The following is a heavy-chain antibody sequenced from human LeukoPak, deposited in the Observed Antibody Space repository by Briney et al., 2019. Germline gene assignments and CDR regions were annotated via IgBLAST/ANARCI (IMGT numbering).Heavy chain of an antibody. CDR3: ARGYQAKKWELLSRRFSSPPEDY. D-gene: IGHD1-26*01. Sequence: ASVKVSCKASGYTFTSYGISWVRQAPGQGLEWMGWISAYNGNTNYAQKLQGRVTMATDTSTSTAYMELRSLRSDDTAVYYCARGYQAKKWELLSRRFSSPPEDYWGQGTLVTVSS. CDR2: ISAYNGNT. CDR1: GYTFTSYG. J-gene: IGHJ4*02. V-gene: IGHV1-18*01.